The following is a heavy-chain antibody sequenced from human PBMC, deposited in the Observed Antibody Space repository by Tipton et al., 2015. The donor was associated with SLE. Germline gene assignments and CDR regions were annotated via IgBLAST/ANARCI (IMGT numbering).Heavy chain of an antibody. V-gene: IGHV4-39*07. Sequence: TLSLTCTVSSGSFSSSAYYWGWIRQPPGKGLEWIGSIYYSGTTYYNPSLKSRVTISIDTSKNQFSLNLTSVTAADTAVHYCASEALGPPPCFDYWGQGTLVTVSS. J-gene: IGHJ4*02. CDR1: SGSFSSSAYY. CDR3: ASEALGPPPCFDY. CDR2: IYYSGTT.